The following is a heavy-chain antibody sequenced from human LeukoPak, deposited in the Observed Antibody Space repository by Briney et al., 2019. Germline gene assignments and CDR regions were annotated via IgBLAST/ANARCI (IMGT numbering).Heavy chain of an antibody. D-gene: IGHD5-18*01. Sequence: SETLSLTCTVSGGSISSSIYYWGWIRQPPGKGLEWNGSIYNSGTTYYNPSLKSRVTILVDTSKNHCFLKWSSVTASDTAVYYCAREQPYIDVWGKGTTDTVSS. J-gene: IGHJ6*03. CDR2: IYNSGTT. CDR3: AREQPYIDV. V-gene: IGHV4-39*02. CDR1: GGSISSSIYY.